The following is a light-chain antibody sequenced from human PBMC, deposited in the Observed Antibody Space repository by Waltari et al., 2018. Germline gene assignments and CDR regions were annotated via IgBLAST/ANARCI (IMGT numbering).Light chain of an antibody. J-gene: IGLJ2*01. CDR2: EDK. CDR1: LGRIDCND. Sequence: NFMLTQPPSAPESPLQTVTSYYPVRLGRIDCNDVIWYKQRPGSAPTTVNYEDKQRPPGFLDRFSGSIDSYSNPASLTISGLKTEDEADYYCQSYDTNNEAVVFGGGTTLTVL. CDR3: QSYDTNNEAVV. V-gene: IGLV6-57*02.